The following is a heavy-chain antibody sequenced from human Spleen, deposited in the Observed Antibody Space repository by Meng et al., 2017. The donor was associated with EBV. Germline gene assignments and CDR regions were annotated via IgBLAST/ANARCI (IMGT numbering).Heavy chain of an antibody. CDR3: AKDSASGVARGVTLDY. CDR1: GFTFRDYY. V-gene: IGHV3-11*04. J-gene: IGHJ4*02. D-gene: IGHD3-10*01. Sequence: QVMLVGFGGGLVKPGGSLRLSCAASGFTFRDYYMSWVRQAPGKGLEWVSYISVNTIYYADSVKGRFTISRDNSGNTLYLQMNSLRAEDTAVYYCAKDSASGVARGVTLDYWGQGTLVTVSS. CDR2: ISVNTI.